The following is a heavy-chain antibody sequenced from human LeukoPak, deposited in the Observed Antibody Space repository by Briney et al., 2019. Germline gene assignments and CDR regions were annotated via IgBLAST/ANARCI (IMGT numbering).Heavy chain of an antibody. J-gene: IGHJ4*02. V-gene: IGHV4-59*01. D-gene: IGHD3-22*01. Sequence: PSETLSLTCTVSGGSISSYYWSWIRQPPGKGLEWIGYIYYSGSTNYNPSLKSRVTISVDTSKNQFSLKLSSVTAADTAVYYCARGSPFYYYDMGYFDYWGQGTLVTVSS. CDR1: GGSISSYY. CDR2: IYYSGST. CDR3: ARGSPFYYYDMGYFDY.